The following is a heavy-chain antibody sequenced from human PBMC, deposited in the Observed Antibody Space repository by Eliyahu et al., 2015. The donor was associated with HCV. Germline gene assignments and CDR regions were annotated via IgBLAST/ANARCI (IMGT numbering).Heavy chain of an antibody. Sequence: QVQLVESGGGVVQPGGSLRLSCSASGSSFXSYGFHWVRQAPGKGLEVVAFIRYDGRNKYYIDSVKGRFTISRDNSKNTLYLQMNSLTIDDTAIYYCAKDGGVLRGVIDYYYGLDVWGQGTTVSVSS. D-gene: IGHD3-10*01. CDR1: GSSFXSYG. CDR2: IRYDGRNK. V-gene: IGHV3-30*02. CDR3: AKDGGVLRGVIDYYYGLDV. J-gene: IGHJ6*02.